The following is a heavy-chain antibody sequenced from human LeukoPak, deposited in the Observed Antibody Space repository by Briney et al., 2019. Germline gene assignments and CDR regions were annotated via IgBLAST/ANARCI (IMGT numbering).Heavy chain of an antibody. V-gene: IGHV1-2*02. J-gene: IGHJ6*02. CDR2: INPNSGGT. CDR3: ARTITIAPTGYYYGMDV. Sequence: ASVKVSCKASGYTFTGYYMHWVRQAPGQGLEWMGWINPNSGGTNYAQKFQGRVTMTRDTSISTAYMELSRLRSDDTAVYYCARTITIAPTGYYYGMDVWGQGTTVTVSS. CDR1: GYTFTGYY. D-gene: IGHD3-9*01.